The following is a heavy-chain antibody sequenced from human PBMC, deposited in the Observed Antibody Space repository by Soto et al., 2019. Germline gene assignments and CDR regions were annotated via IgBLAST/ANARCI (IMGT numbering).Heavy chain of an antibody. V-gene: IGHV3-53*01. CDR1: GFTVSSNC. CDR2: IYSGGST. D-gene: IGHD2-15*01. J-gene: IGHJ1*01. Sequence: LRLSCAASGFTVSSNCMSWVRQAPGKGLEWVSVIYSGGSTYYADSVKGRFTISRDNSKNTLYLQMNSLRAEDTAVYYCARGNVYCSGGSCFAAEYFQHWGQGTLVTVSS. CDR3: ARGNVYCSGGSCFAAEYFQH.